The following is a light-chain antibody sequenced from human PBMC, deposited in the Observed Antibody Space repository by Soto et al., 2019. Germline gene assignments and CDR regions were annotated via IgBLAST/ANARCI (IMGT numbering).Light chain of an antibody. J-gene: IGKJ2*01. CDR1: QGINNH. CDR3: QKYNSAPLT. Sequence: DIQMTQSPSSLSVSVGDRVAITCRASQGINNHLAWYQQKPGEVPKLLIFAASTLHSGVQSRFSGSVSGTDFTLTISSLQPEDVATYYCQKYNSAPLTFGQGTKLEI. CDR2: AAS. V-gene: IGKV1-27*01.